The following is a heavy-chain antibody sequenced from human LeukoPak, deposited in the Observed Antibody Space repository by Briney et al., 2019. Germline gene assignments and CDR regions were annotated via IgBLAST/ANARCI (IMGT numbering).Heavy chain of an antibody. J-gene: IGHJ3*02. CDR1: GFPFSGYT. CDR3: TTALNFDILTGLYQPIAAFDI. V-gene: IGHV3-30*04. D-gene: IGHD3-9*01. CDR2: ISYDGDNE. Sequence: PGGSLRLSCEASGFPFSGYTLHWVRQPPGKGLEWVAAISYDGDNEYYAEAVKGRFTISRDNSKSTVYLQMNSLKTEDTGVYYCTTALNFDILTGLYQPIAAFDIWGQGTLVTVSS.